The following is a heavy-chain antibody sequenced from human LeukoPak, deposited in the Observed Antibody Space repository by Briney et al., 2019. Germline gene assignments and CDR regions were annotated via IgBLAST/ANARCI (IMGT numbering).Heavy chain of an antibody. V-gene: IGHV3-7*01. CDR1: GFTFSSYW. CDR2: LEQDGSEK. J-gene: IGHJ4*02. CDR3: AKTGSSWYNGY. D-gene: IGHD6-13*01. Sequence: GGSLRLSCAASGFTFSSYWMSWVRQAPGKGLEWVANLEQDGSEKYYVDSVKGRFTISRDNAKNSLYLQMNSLRADDTAVYYCAKTGSSWYNGYWGQGTLVTVSS.